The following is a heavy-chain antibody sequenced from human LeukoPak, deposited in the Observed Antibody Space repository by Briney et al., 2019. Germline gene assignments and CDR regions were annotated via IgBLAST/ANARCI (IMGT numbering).Heavy chain of an antibody. Sequence: AASVKVSCKASGYTFTGYYMHWVRQAPGLGLEWMGWINPNSGGTNYAQKFQGRVTMTRDTSISTAYMELSRLRSDDTAVYYCARTSGEGYDYVWGSYRYTDFDYWGQGTLVTVSS. CDR1: GYTFTGYY. D-gene: IGHD3-16*02. CDR2: INPNSGGT. J-gene: IGHJ4*02. CDR3: ARTSGEGYDYVWGSYRYTDFDY. V-gene: IGHV1-2*02.